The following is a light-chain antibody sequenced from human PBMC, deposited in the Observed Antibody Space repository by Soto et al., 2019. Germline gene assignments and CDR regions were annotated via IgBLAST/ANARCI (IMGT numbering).Light chain of an antibody. CDR1: QSINSW. J-gene: IGKJ1*01. CDR2: DAS. V-gene: IGKV1-5*01. CDR3: QQYTSYSCT. Sequence: DIQMTQSPSTLYASVGDRVTITCRASQSINSWLAWYQQKPGKAPQILIYDASTLKNGVPSRFSASGSGTEFTLIISSLQPDYFATYYCQQYTSYSCTFGQGTKVEI.